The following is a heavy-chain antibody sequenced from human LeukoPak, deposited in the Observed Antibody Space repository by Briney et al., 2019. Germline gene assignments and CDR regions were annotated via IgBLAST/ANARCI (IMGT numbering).Heavy chain of an antibody. V-gene: IGHV4-4*07. D-gene: IGHD3-10*01. Sequence: SETLSLTCTVSGGSITSYYWRWIRRSAGKGLEWIGRIYTSGITKYNPSVESRVTISADTSKTQFSLGLISVTAADTAVYYCARMDYYGSGSSRRNWFDPWGQGTLVTVSS. CDR3: ARMDYYGSGSSRRNWFDP. CDR1: GGSITSYY. CDR2: IYTSGIT. J-gene: IGHJ5*02.